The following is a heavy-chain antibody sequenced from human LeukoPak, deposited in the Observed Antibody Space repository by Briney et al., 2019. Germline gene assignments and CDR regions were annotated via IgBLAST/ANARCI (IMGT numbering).Heavy chain of an antibody. Sequence: GRSLRLSCAASGFTFSDHYMDWVRQAAGKGLEWVGRTRNKANSYNTEYAASVKGRFTISRDDSKNSLYLQMNSLKTEDTAVYYCAKDRTTRYYYMDVWGKGTTVTISS. CDR1: GFTFSDHY. D-gene: IGHD4-17*01. J-gene: IGHJ6*03. CDR3: AKDRTTRYYYMDV. CDR2: TRNKANSYNT. V-gene: IGHV3-72*01.